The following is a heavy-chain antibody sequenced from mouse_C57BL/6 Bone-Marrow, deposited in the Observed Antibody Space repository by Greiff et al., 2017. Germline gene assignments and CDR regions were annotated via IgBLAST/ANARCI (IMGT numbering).Heavy chain of an antibody. D-gene: IGHD1-2*01. CDR1: GYTFTSYW. CDR3: ARLGYYGLFAY. V-gene: IGHV1-64*01. Sequence: QVQLQQPGAELVKPGASVKLSCKASGYTFTSYWMHWVKQRPGQGLEWIGMIHPNSGSTNYNEKFKSKATLTVDKSSSTAYMQLSSLTSEDSAVYYCARLGYYGLFAYWGQGTPLTVSS. CDR2: IHPNSGST. J-gene: IGHJ2*01.